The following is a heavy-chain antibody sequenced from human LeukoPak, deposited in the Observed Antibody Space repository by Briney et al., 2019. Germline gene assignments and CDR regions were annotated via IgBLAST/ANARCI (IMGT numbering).Heavy chain of an antibody. J-gene: IGHJ5*02. CDR1: GGSISSSSYY. D-gene: IGHD6-6*01. Sequence: SETLSLTCTVSGGSISSSSYYWVWSRQPPGKGLEWIGSIYYSGSTYYNPSLKSRVTISVDTAKNQLSLKLRSVTAADTAVYYCASPAARWFDPWGQGTLVTVSS. V-gene: IGHV4-39*01. CDR2: IYYSGST. CDR3: ASPAARWFDP.